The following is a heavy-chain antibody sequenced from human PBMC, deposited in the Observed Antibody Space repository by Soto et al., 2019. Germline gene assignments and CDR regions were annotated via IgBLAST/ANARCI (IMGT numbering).Heavy chain of an antibody. CDR2: ISSSSSFI. Sequence: EVQLVESGGGLVKPGGSLRLSCAASGFTFSSYSMNWVRQAPGKGLEWVSSISSSSSFIYYADSVKGRFTISRDNAKNSLYLQMNSLRAEDTAVYYCARDSTLTPGYCSVSCYNLDYWGQGTLVTVSS. D-gene: IGHD2-15*01. CDR3: ARDSTLTPGYCSVSCYNLDY. J-gene: IGHJ4*02. V-gene: IGHV3-21*01. CDR1: GFTFSSYS.